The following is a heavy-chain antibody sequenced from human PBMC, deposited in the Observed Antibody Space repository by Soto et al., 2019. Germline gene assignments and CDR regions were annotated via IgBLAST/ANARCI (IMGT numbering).Heavy chain of an antibody. D-gene: IGHD1-7*01. Sequence: PGGSLRLSCAASGFTFSNKAMSWVRQAPGKGLEWVSAISGSGGSTFYADSVKGRFTISRDNSKNTLYVQMNSLGADDTAVYYCARVNWNYARYYFDYWGPGTLVTVSS. CDR3: ARVNWNYARYYFDY. J-gene: IGHJ4*02. CDR1: GFTFSNKA. CDR2: ISGSGGST. V-gene: IGHV3-23*01.